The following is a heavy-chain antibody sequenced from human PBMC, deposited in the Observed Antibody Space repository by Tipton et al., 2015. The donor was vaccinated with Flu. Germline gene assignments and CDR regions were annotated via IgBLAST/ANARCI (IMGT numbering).Heavy chain of an antibody. CDR3: ARDQEYGSGSYDAFDI. D-gene: IGHD3-10*01. CDR2: IWYDGSNK. J-gene: IGHJ3*02. Sequence: SLRLSCAASGFTFSSYGMHWVRQAPGKGLEWVAVIWYDGSNKYYADSVKGRFTISRDNSKNTLYLQMNSLRAEDTAVYYCARDQEYGSGSYDAFDIWGQGTMVTVSS. CDR1: GFTFSSYG. V-gene: IGHV3-33*01.